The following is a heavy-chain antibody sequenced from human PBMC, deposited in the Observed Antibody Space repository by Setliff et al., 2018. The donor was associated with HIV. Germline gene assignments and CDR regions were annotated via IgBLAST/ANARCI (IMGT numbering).Heavy chain of an antibody. Sequence: SVKVSCKASGGSFSSYTISWIRQAPGQGLEWMGGIMPIFGTTNYAQRFQGRVTITTDKSTSTVYMELSSLRSEDTAVYYCAIDRGVVIGSGNWYFDLSRRGTLVTVSS. J-gene: IGHJ2*01. CDR3: AIDRGVVIGSGNWYFDL. CDR2: IMPIFGTT. V-gene: IGHV1-69*05. D-gene: IGHD2-21*01. CDR1: GGSFSSYT.